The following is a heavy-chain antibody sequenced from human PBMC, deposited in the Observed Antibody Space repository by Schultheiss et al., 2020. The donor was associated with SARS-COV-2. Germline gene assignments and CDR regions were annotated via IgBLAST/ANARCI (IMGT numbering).Heavy chain of an antibody. V-gene: IGHV3-48*04. CDR2: ISSSSSTI. J-gene: IGHJ4*02. D-gene: IGHD3-22*01. Sequence: GESLKISCAASGFTFSSYSMNWVRQAPGKGLEWVSYISSSSSTIYYADSVKGRFTISRDNAKNSLYLQMNSLRAEDTAVYYCARGSRGGNTYYYDSSGYDYWGQGTLVTVSS. CDR1: GFTFSSYS. CDR3: ARGSRGGNTYYYDSSGYDY.